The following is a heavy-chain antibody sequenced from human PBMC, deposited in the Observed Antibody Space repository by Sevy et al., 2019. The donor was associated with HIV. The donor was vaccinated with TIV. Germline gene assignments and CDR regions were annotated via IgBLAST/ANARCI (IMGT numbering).Heavy chain of an antibody. V-gene: IGHV1-69*13. J-gene: IGHJ3*02. Sequence: ASVKVSCKASGGTFSSYAISWVRQAPGQGLEWMGRIIPIFGTANYAQKFQGRVTITADESTSTAYMELSSLRSEDTAVYYCARDIVVVPAAMKDAFDIWGQGTMVTVSS. D-gene: IGHD2-2*01. CDR1: GGTFSSYA. CDR3: ARDIVVVPAAMKDAFDI. CDR2: IIPIFGTA.